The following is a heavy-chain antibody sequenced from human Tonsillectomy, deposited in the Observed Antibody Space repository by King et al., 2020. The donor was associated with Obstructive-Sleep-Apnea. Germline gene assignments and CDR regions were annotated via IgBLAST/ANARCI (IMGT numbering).Heavy chain of an antibody. CDR1: GLTFGDYT. J-gene: IGHJ6*02. Sequence: VQLVESGGGLVQPGRSLRLSCTASGLTFGDYTMSWFRQAPGKGLEWVGLIRSKGYCGTTEYAAAVKGRFTISTDDSKTIAYLQMNSLKTEDTAVYYCTSYCSGGSCSVFYYYGMDVWGQGTTVTVSS. CDR2: IRSKGYCGTT. V-gene: IGHV3-49*03. CDR3: TSYCSGGSCSVFYYYGMDV. D-gene: IGHD2-15*01.